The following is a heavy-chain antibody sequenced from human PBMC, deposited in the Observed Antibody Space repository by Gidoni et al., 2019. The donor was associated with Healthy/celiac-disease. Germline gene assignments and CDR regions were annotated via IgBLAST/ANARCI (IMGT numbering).Heavy chain of an antibody. D-gene: IGHD2-21*01. J-gene: IGHJ3*02. CDR2: FDPKNGKT. CDR1: GYTLTELS. V-gene: IGHV1-24*01. CDR3: VSHIAGNVFNI. Sequence: QVQLVQSGAEVKKPGASVKVSCKVSGYTLTELSMPWVRQAPGKGLEWMGGFDPKNGKTINEQKFRGRVTMTKKKSTKKAKWGLGDRESKNTALNNGVSHIAGNVFNIWGKGTMVTFSS.